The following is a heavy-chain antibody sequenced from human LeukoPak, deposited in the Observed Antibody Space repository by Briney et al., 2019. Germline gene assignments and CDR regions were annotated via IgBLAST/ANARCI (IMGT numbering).Heavy chain of an antibody. V-gene: IGHV4-4*07. CDR1: SGSLSSSY. CDR2: IYTSGST. CDR3: ARRSYNSPFRY. D-gene: IGHD5-24*01. J-gene: IGHJ4*02. Sequence: SETLSLTCTLSSGSLSSSYWSWIRQPAGKGLEWIGRIYTSGSTNYNPSLKSRVTMSVDTSKNQFSLKLSSVTAADTAVHYCARRSYNSPFRYWGQGTLVTVSS.